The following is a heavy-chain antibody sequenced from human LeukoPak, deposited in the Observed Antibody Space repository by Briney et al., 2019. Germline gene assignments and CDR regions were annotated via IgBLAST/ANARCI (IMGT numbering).Heavy chain of an antibody. V-gene: IGHV3-30*04. D-gene: IGHD3-10*01. CDR3: ARVLGFGSPPAY. CDR2: ISFDGSDK. CDR1: GLNFNSYP. Sequence: PGRPLRLSCVASGLNFNSYPMHWVRQAPGKGLGWVGLISFDGSDKSYADSVEGRFTISRDNSKNTLYLQMNSLSAEDTAVYYCARVLGFGSPPAYWGQGTQVFVSS. J-gene: IGHJ4*02.